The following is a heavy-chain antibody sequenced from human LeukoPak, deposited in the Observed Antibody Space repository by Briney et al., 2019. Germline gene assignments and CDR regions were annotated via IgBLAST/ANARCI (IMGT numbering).Heavy chain of an antibody. D-gene: IGHD3-22*01. CDR2: TYYSGST. V-gene: IGHV4-59*01. CDR3: ARGAITIHSSGRDYYMDV. J-gene: IGHJ6*03. Sequence: SETLSLTCTVSGGSISSYYWSWIRQPPGKGLEWIGYTYYSGSTNYNPSLKSRVTMSVDTSKNQFSLKLSSVTAADTAVYYCARGAITIHSSGRDYYMDVWGKGTTVTVSS. CDR1: GGSISSYY.